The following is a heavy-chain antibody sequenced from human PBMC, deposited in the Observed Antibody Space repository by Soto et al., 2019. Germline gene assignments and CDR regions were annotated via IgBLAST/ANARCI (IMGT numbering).Heavy chain of an antibody. J-gene: IGHJ4*01. CDR1: GFTFSSYS. CDR2: ISSGSSTI. CDR3: ARDRAYDRSG. V-gene: IGHV3-48*01. Sequence: EVQLVESGGGLVQPGGSLRLSCAASGFTFSSYSMNWVRQAPGKGLEWVSYISSGSSTIFYADSVKGRFTISRDNAKNSLYLQMNSLGAEATAVYYGARDRAYDRSGWGHGTRVTVSS. D-gene: IGHD3-22*01.